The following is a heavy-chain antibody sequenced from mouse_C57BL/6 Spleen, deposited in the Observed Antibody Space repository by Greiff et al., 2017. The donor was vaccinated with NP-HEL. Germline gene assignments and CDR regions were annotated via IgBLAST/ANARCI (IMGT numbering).Heavy chain of an antibody. V-gene: IGHV1-61*01. CDR2: IYPSDSET. J-gene: IGHJ3*01. CDR1: GYTFTSYW. CDR3: ARKGALGGAWFAY. Sequence: QVQLQQPGAELVRPGSSVKLSCKASGYTFTSYWLDWVKQRPGQGLEWIGNIYPSDSETHYNQKFKDKATLTVDKSSSTAYMQRSSLTSEDSAVYYCARKGALGGAWFAYWGQGTLVTVSA. D-gene: IGHD4-1*01.